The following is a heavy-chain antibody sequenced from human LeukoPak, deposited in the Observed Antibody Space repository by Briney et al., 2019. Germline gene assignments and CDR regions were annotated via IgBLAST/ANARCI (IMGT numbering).Heavy chain of an antibody. V-gene: IGHV4-31*03. CDR2: FYYSGST. CDR3: ARDLGDGYLANDY. D-gene: IGHD5-24*01. CDR1: GGSISSGAYY. J-gene: IGHJ4*02. Sequence: SQTLSLTCTVSGGSISSGAYYWSWIRPHPGKGLEWIGYFYYSGSTYYNPSLKSRVTISVDTSKNQFSLELSSVTAADTAVYYCARDLGDGYLANDYWGEGTLVTVSS.